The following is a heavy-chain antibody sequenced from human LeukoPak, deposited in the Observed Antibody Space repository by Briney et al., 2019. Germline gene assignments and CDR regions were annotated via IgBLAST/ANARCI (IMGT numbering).Heavy chain of an antibody. D-gene: IGHD3-3*01. V-gene: IGHV3-7*01. J-gene: IGHJ6*03. CDR1: GFTFSGAW. CDR2: IKQDGSEK. Sequence: PGGSLRLSCTASGFTFSGAWMTWVRQAPGKGLEWVANIKQDGSEKYYVDSVKGRFTISRDNAKNSLYLQMNSLRAEDTAVYYCARQGVRFLEWLLFQDYYMDVWGKGTTVTVSS. CDR3: ARQGVRFLEWLLFQDYYMDV.